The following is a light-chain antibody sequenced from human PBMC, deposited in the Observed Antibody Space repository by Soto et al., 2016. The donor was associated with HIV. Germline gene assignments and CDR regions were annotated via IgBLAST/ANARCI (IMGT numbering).Light chain of an antibody. Sequence: SYELTQPPSVSVALGKTATITCGGDNIGSQSVHWHQQRPGQAPILVVFDDSDRPSGIPDRFSGFNSGNTATLTISRVEAGDAADYYCQMWDSATDHPVFGGGTRLTVL. CDR3: QMWDSATDHPV. J-gene: IGLJ2*01. CDR2: DDS. CDR1: NIGSQS. V-gene: IGLV3-21*03.